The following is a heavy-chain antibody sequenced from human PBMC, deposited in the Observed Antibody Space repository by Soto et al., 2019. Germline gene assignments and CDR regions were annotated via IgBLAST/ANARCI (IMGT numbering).Heavy chain of an antibody. CDR1: GFTFSSNW. CDR2: IRQDGSEK. V-gene: IGHV3-7*04. Sequence: GGSLRLSCVGSGFTFSSNWMTWVRQAPGKGLEWVGNIRQDGSEKNYVDSVKGRFTISRDNAKNSLYLQMNSLRAEDTAVYYCAREIVVARGASYFDYWGPGT. D-gene: IGHD2-2*01. J-gene: IGHJ4*02. CDR3: AREIVVARGASYFDY.